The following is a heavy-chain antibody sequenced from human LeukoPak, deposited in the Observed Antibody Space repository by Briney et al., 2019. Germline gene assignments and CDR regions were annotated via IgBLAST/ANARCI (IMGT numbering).Heavy chain of an antibody. V-gene: IGHV1-69*05. CDR1: GGTFSSYA. Sequence: ASVKVSCKASGGTFSSYAISWVRQAPGQGLEWMWGIIPIFGTANYAQKFQGRVTITTDESTSTAYMELSSLRSEDTAVYYCARDSVVGSGYHSYYFDYWRQGTLVTVSS. CDR3: ARDSVVGSGYHSYYFDY. CDR2: IIPIFGTA. D-gene: IGHD5-12*01. J-gene: IGHJ4*02.